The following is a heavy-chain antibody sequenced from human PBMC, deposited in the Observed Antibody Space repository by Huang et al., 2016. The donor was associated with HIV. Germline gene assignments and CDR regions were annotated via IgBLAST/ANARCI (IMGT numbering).Heavy chain of an antibody. CDR3: ARLTWRYRSGSRLHYFDR. CDR2: ISYSGNT. CDR1: GVSLNGFY. Sequence: QVQLQESGPGLVKSSETLSLTCNVFGVSLNGFYWTWIRQSPGKGLEWIGHISYSGNTNDNPAIKSRVTILMDTSKKSFSLKLRSVTAAETAVYYCARLTWRYRSGSRLHYFDRWGQGTLVTVSS. J-gene: IGHJ4*02. V-gene: IGHV4-59*01. D-gene: IGHD6-19*01.